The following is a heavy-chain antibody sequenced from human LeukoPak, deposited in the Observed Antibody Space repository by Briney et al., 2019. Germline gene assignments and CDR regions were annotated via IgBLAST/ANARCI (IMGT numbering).Heavy chain of an antibody. CDR3: ARERRGIAVAEYYYYYMDV. CDR2: INPNSGGT. V-gene: IGHV1-2*02. D-gene: IGHD6-19*01. Sequence: ASVKVSCKASGYTFTCDYMHWVRQAPGQGLDWMGWINPNSGGTNYAQKFQGRVTMTRDTSISTAYMELSRLRSDDTAVYYCARERRGIAVAEYYYYYMDVWGKGTTVTVSS. CDR1: GYTFTCDY. J-gene: IGHJ6*03.